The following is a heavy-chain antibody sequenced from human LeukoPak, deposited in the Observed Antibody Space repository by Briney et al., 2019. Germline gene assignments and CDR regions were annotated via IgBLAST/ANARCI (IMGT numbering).Heavy chain of an antibody. V-gene: IGHV4-34*01. CDR3: ATLGEYYDSSGYYYN. CDR2: INHSRST. D-gene: IGHD3-22*01. CDR1: GGSFSGFY. J-gene: IGHJ4*02. Sequence: SETLSLTCAVYGGSFSGFYWSWIRQPPGKGLEWLGEINHSRSTYYNPSLKSRVTISADTSKNQFSLKVTSVTAADTAVYYCATLGEYYDSSGYYYNWGQGTLVTVSS.